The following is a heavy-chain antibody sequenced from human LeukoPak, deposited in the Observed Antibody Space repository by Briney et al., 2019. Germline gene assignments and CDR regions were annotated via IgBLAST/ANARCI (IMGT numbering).Heavy chain of an antibody. D-gene: IGHD3-9*01. CDR1: GYTFTSYG. Sequence: ASVKVSCKASGYTFTSYGISWVRQAPGQGLEWMGWISAYNGNTNYAQKLQGRVTMTTDTSTSTAYMELRSLRSDDTAVYYCARGELVGYFDWLTDYWGQGTLVTVSS. V-gene: IGHV1-18*01. CDR3: ARGELVGYFDWLTDY. CDR2: ISAYNGNT. J-gene: IGHJ4*02.